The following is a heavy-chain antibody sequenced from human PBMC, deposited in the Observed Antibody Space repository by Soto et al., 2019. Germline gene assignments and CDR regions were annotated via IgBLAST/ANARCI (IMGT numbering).Heavy chain of an antibody. V-gene: IGHV4-39*01. CDR3: ASRAAVLDFDY. Sequence: TLSLACNVSGGSISTSRCSWGWLCQPPGKGLEWIGSIYYSGSTYYNPSLKSRVTISVDTSKNRFSLKLGSVTAAYTSVYYCASRAAVLDFDYWGQGTLVTVSS. D-gene: IGHD6-13*01. CDR1: GGSISTSRCS. CDR2: IYYSGST. J-gene: IGHJ4*02.